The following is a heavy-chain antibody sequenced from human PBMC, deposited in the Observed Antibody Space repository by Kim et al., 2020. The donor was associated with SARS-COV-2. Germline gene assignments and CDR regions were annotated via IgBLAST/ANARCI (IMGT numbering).Heavy chain of an antibody. Sequence: YNHLLRSRVNLSVDASKNPFSLNLASVTAADTALYYCARYGSGSYPRFDSWGQGTLVTVSS. J-gene: IGHJ4*02. D-gene: IGHD3-10*01. CDR3: ARYGSGSYPRFDS. V-gene: IGHV4-59*01.